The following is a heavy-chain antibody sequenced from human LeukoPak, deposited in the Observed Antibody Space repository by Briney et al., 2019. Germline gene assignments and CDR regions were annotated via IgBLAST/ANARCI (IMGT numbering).Heavy chain of an antibody. D-gene: IGHD2-2*01. J-gene: IGHJ6*02. CDR3: ARGRNIVVVPAAIPRRAYYGMDV. CDR1: GGSISSYY. CDR2: IYYSGST. Sequence: SETLSLTCTVSGGSISSYYWSWIRQPPGKGLEWIGYIYYSGSTNYNPSLKSRVTISVDTSKNQFSLKLSSVTAADTAVYYCARGRNIVVVPAAIPRRAYYGMDVWGQGTTVTVSS. V-gene: IGHV4-59*12.